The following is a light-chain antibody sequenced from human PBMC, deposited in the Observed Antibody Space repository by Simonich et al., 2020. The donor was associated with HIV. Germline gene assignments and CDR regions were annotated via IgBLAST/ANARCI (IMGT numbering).Light chain of an antibody. J-gene: IGKJ4*01. CDR3: QQYDNLPLT. V-gene: IGKV1-33*01. CDR1: QSISSF. Sequence: DIQMTQSPSSLSASVGDKVTITCRASQSISSFLNWYLQKPGKAPKLLIYAASSLQSGVPSRFSGSGSGTDFTFTISSLQPEDIATYYCQQYDNLPLTFGGGTKVEIK. CDR2: AAS.